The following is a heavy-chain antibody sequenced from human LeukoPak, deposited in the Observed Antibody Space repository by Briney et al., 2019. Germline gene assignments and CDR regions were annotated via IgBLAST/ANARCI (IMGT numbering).Heavy chain of an antibody. Sequence: AAVNVSCKASGYTFSSYDFSWVRQAPGQGLEGMGWVSTYNGATTYAQKFQGRVTMTTDTSTSTAYMELRRLRSDDTAVFYCARCERGVPAYFDCWGQGSPVTVSS. CDR1: GYTFSSYD. CDR2: VSTYNGAT. D-gene: IGHD3-10*01. CDR3: ARCERGVPAYFDC. J-gene: IGHJ4*02. V-gene: IGHV1-18*01.